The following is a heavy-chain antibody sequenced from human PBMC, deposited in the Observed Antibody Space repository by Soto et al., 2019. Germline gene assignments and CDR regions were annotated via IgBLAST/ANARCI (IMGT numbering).Heavy chain of an antibody. CDR2: ISYDGSNK. CDR1: GFTFSSYG. CDR3: AKGGRMVRGDYFDY. V-gene: IGHV3-30*18. D-gene: IGHD3-10*01. Sequence: QVQLVESGGGVVQPGRSLRLSCAASGFTFSSYGMHWVRQAPGKGLEWVAVISYDGSNKFYADSVKGRFTISRDNSKNTLYLQMNSLRAEDTAVYSCAKGGRMVRGDYFDYWGQGTLVTVSS. J-gene: IGHJ4*02.